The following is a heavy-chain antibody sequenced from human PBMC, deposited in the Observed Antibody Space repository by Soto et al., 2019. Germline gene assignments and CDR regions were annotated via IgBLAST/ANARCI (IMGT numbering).Heavy chain of an antibody. CDR2: INPGGGST. CDR3: ARSLITAAGTPLSH. D-gene: IGHD6-13*01. V-gene: IGHV1-46*01. J-gene: IGHJ4*02. CDR1: GYTFTNYY. Sequence: QVQLVQSGAEVKKPGASIKVSCKASGYTFTNYYMHWVRQAPGQGLEWMGIINPGGGSTTYGQKFQGKVTMNGDKSTSTVYMELRSLRSEDTAVYYCARSLITAAGTPLSHWGQGTLVTVSS.